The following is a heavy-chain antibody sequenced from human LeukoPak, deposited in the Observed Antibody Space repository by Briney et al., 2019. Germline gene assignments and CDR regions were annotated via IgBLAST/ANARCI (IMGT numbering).Heavy chain of an antibody. CDR2: IYPGDSDT. D-gene: IGHD3-9*01. CDR1: GYSFTSYW. V-gene: IGHV5-51*01. CDR3: ARHGGADYDILTGSPFDY. Sequence: GESLKISCKGSGYSFTSYWIGWVRQMPGKGLEWMGIIYPGDSDTRYSPSFQGQVTISADKSISTAYLQWSSLKASDTAMNYCARHGGADYDILTGSPFDYWGQGTLVTVSS. J-gene: IGHJ4*02.